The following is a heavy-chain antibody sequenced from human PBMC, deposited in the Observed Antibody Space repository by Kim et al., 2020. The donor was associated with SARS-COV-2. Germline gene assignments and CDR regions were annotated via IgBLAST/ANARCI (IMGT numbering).Heavy chain of an antibody. J-gene: IGHJ6*03. CDR2: IIPIFGTA. Sequence: SVKVSCKASGGTFSSYAISWVRQAPGQGLEWMGGIIPIFGTANYAQKFQGRVTITADESTSTAYMELSSLRSEDTAVYYCAGARVVRFLEWLYSDYYYYYYMDVWGKGTTVTVSS. D-gene: IGHD3-3*01. CDR3: AGARVVRFLEWLYSDYYYYYYMDV. V-gene: IGHV1-69*13. CDR1: GGTFSSYA.